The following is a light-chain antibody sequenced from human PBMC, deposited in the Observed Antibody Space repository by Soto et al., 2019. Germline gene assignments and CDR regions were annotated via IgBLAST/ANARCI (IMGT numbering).Light chain of an antibody. CDR1: QSVSSNY. Sequence: TQFTQLPYSLPCRRGGRATLSGMASQSVSSNYLAWYQQKPGRAPRPLIYAASTRHPGVPARFRGSGSGTDFSLTIRRLEPEDFAGYYCQQNGVAPWTFGPGTNVDI. J-gene: IGKJ1*01. CDR3: QQNGVAPWT. CDR2: AAS. V-gene: IGKV3-20*01.